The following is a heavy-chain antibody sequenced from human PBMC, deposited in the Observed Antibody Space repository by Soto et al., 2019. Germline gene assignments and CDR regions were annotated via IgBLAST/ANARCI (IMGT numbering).Heavy chain of an antibody. CDR3: ARAGGDFWSGYTSIRPYYYGMDV. D-gene: IGHD3-3*01. CDR2: INPNSGGT. Sequence: ASVKVSCKASGYTFTGYYMHWVRQAPGQGLEWMGWINPNSGGTNYAQKFQGWVTMTRDPSTSTAYMELSRLRSQETAVYYCARAGGDFWSGYTSIRPYYYGMDVWAQGTTVTVSS. V-gene: IGHV1-2*04. J-gene: IGHJ6*02. CDR1: GYTFTGYY.